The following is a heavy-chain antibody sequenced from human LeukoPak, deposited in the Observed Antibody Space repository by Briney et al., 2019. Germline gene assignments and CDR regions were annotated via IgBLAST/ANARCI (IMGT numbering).Heavy chain of an antibody. Sequence: GEPLKISCKGSGSGFTSYWIGWVRQMPGKGLEWIGIIYPGDSATRYRPSFQGQVTISADKSISTAYLQWSSLKASDTAMYYCARCMQLAETPNWFDPWGQGTLVTVSS. CDR2: IYPGDSAT. V-gene: IGHV5-51*01. D-gene: IGHD6-13*01. CDR1: GSGFTSYW. CDR3: ARCMQLAETPNWFDP. J-gene: IGHJ5*02.